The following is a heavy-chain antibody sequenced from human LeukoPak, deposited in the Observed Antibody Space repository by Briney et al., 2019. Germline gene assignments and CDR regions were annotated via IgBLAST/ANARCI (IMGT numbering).Heavy chain of an antibody. Sequence: GASVKVSCKASGYTFTGYYMHWVRQAPGQGLEWMGWINPNSGGTNYAQKFQGRVTMTRDTSISTAYMELSRLRSDVTAVYYCARDDEFYYGSGSYSTGAFDIWGQGTMVTVSS. V-gene: IGHV1-2*02. CDR1: GYTFTGYY. J-gene: IGHJ3*02. CDR3: ARDDEFYYGSGSYSTGAFDI. CDR2: INPNSGGT. D-gene: IGHD3-10*01.